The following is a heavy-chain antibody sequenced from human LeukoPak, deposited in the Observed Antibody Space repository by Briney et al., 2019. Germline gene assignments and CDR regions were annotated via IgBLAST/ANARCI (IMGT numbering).Heavy chain of an antibody. CDR1: GGSIRSYY. D-gene: IGHD1-26*01. J-gene: IGHJ6*02. CDR3: ARLNSGSYPYYYHYGMDV. CDR2: IYYSGST. V-gene: IGHV4-59*08. Sequence: PSETLSLTCTVSGGSIRSYYWSWIRQPPGKGLEWIGYIYYSGSTNYNPSLKSRVTISVDTSKDQFSLKLSSVTAADTAVYYCARLNSGSYPYYYHYGMDVWGQGTTVTVSS.